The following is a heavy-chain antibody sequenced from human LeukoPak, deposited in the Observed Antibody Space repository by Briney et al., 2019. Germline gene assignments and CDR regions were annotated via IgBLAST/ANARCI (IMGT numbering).Heavy chain of an antibody. D-gene: IGHD6-13*01. CDR1: GFTFSSYS. CDR3: ARAAAGVYYYYYYMDV. CDR2: ISSSSSYI. V-gene: IGHV3-21*01. J-gene: IGHJ6*03. Sequence: GGSLRLSCAASGFTFSSYSMNWVRQAPGKGLEWVSSISSSSSYIYYADSVKGRFTISRDNAKNSLYLQMNSLRAEDTAVYYCARAAAGVYYYYYYMDVWGKGTTVTVSS.